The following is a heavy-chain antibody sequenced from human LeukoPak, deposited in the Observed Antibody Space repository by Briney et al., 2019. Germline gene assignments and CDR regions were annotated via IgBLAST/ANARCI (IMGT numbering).Heavy chain of an antibody. J-gene: IGHJ6*04. CDR3: AREWDA. CDR2: ISSTSTTI. CDR1: GFTFSDYG. V-gene: IGHV3-48*01. Sequence: GGSLRLSCAASGFTFSDYGMNWVRQAPGKGLEWLSHISSTSTTIKYVDSVKGRFTISRDNAKNSVYLQMHSLRVEDTAVYYCAREWDAWGKGTTVMVSS.